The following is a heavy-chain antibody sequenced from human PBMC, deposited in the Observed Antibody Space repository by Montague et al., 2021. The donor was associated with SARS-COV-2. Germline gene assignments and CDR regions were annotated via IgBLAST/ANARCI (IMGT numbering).Heavy chain of an antibody. V-gene: IGHV4-59*11. CDR2: IFHHGAT. CDR3: ARGSTRTFDY. Sequence: SETLSLTCTVSGDSITYLYWSWLRHSQAKGLQWICYIFHHGATKYNPSLESRVTITVDTPKDQLYLKLNSVTAADTAVYYCARGSTRTFDYWGQGTRVTVSS. J-gene: IGHJ4*02. D-gene: IGHD1-1*01. CDR1: GDSITYLY.